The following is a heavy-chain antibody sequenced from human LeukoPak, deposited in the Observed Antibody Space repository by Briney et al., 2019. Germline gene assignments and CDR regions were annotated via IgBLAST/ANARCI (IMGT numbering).Heavy chain of an antibody. CDR3: ARDGEYGSGSYYNADYYYYYYMDV. CDR1: GFTFSSYA. Sequence: PGRSLRLSCAASGFTFSSYAMHWVRQAPGRGLEWVAVTSYDGSNKYYADSVKGRFTISRDNSKNTLYLQMNSLRAEDTAVYYCARDGEYGSGSYYNADYYYYYYMDVWGKGTTVTVSS. CDR2: TSYDGSNK. J-gene: IGHJ6*03. D-gene: IGHD3-10*01. V-gene: IGHV3-30*01.